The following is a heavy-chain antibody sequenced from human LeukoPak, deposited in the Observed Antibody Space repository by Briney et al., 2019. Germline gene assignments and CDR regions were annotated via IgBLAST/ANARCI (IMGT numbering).Heavy chain of an antibody. V-gene: IGHV3-30*02. D-gene: IGHD6-19*01. CDR1: GFTFSSCG. CDR3: SKDSRRYSNGWHFDY. J-gene: IGHJ4*02. Sequence: PGGSLRLSCAASGFTFSSCGMHWVRQAPDKGLEWVAFIRYDGGNKYYADSMKGRFTISRDNSKNTLYLQINSLRAEDTAVYYCSKDSRRYSNGWHFDYWGQGILVTVSS. CDR2: IRYDGGNK.